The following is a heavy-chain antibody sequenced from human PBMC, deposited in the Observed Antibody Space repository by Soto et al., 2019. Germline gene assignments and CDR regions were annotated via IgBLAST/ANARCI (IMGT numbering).Heavy chain of an antibody. J-gene: IGHJ5*02. CDR3: ARVEDLRERGTYNWFDP. Sequence: QVQLQESGPGLVKPAQTLSLTCTVSGGSISSGGYYWSWIRQHPGKGLEWIGYIYYSGSTYYNPSLKSRVTISIDTSKNQFSLEVTSVTAADTAVDYCARVEDLRERGTYNWFDPWGQGTLVTFSS. CDR1: GGSISSGGYY. D-gene: IGHD1-1*01. V-gene: IGHV4-31*03. CDR2: IYYSGST.